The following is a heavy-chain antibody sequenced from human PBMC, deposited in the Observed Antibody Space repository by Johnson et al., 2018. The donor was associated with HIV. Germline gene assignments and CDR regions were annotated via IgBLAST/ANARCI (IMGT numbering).Heavy chain of an antibody. V-gene: IGHV3-33*06. D-gene: IGHD2-21*01. Sequence: QVQVVESGGGVVQPGRSLRLSCAASGFTFSSYGMHWVRQAPGKGLEWVAVIWYDGSNKYYADSVKGRFHISRDNSKNTLYLQMNSLRAEDTAVYYCAKGGVPYCGGDCYDAFDIWGQGTMVTVSS. CDR3: AKGGVPYCGGDCYDAFDI. J-gene: IGHJ3*02. CDR1: GFTFSSYG. CDR2: IWYDGSNK.